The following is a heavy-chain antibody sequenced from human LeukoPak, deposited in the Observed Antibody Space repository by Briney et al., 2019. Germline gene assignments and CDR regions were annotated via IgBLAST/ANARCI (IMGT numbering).Heavy chain of an antibody. D-gene: IGHD6-19*01. V-gene: IGHV3-30*02. CDR1: GFTFSSYG. CDR2: IRYDGSNK. J-gene: IGHJ6*03. CDR3: AKALEQWLVQNYYYYMDV. Sequence: GGSLRLSCAPSGFTFSSYGMHWVRQAPGKGLEWVAFIRYDGSNKYYADSVKGRFTISRDNSKNTLYLQMNSLRAEDTAVYYCAKALEQWLVQNYYYYMDVWGKGTTVTVSS.